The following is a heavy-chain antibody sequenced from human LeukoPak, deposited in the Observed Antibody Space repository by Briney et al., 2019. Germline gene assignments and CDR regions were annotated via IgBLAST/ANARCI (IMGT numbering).Heavy chain of an antibody. CDR1: GYTFISYG. Sequence: ASVKVSCKASGYTFISYGISWVRQAPGQGLEWMGWISGYNGNTNYAQNLQGRVTMTTDTSTSTAYMELRSLRSDDTAVYYCARLFHPGYYYSRAEYFQHWGQGTLVTVSS. V-gene: IGHV1-18*01. CDR2: ISGYNGNT. CDR3: ARLFHPGYYYSRAEYFQH. J-gene: IGHJ1*01. D-gene: IGHD3-22*01.